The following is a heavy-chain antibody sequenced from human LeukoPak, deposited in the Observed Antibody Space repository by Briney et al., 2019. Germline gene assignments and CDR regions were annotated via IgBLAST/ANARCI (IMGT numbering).Heavy chain of an antibody. CDR2: IRDNGATT. D-gene: IGHD3-22*01. J-gene: IGHJ4*02. Sequence: PGASLRLSCAASGLTFSSYSMSWVRQAPGKGLEWVSSIRDNGATTYHADSVKGRFTISRDNSKNTAYLQMNSLRAEDTAVYFCAKGNSGYYYDYWGQGTLVTVSS. CDR3: AKGNSGYYYDY. CDR1: GLTFSSYS. V-gene: IGHV3-23*01.